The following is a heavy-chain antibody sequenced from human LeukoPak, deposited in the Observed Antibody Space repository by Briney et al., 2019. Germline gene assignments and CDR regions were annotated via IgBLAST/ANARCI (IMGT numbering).Heavy chain of an antibody. Sequence: ASVKVSCKASGYTFTGYYMHWVRQAPGQGLEWMGWINPNSGGTNYAQKFQGRVTMTRDTSISTAYMELSRLRSDDTAVYYCARAAAVVGTRNDAFDIWGQGTMVTVSS. D-gene: IGHD6-19*01. CDR1: GYTFTGYY. V-gene: IGHV1-2*02. CDR3: ARAAAVVGTRNDAFDI. J-gene: IGHJ3*02. CDR2: INPNSGGT.